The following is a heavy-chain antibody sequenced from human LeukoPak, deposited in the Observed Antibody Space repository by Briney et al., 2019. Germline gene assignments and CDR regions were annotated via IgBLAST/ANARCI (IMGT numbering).Heavy chain of an antibody. V-gene: IGHV4-39*01. CDR3: ATNDSRLGAVAFYI. D-gene: IGHD3-22*01. CDR1: GGSISSSSLY. CDR2: VYYSGST. Sequence: PSETLSLTCTVSGGSISSSSLYWDWIRQPPGKGLEWIGTVYYSGSTYYNPSLKSRVDISVDTSRNQFSLKLSSVTAADPAVYYCATNDSRLGAVAFYISGQGTMGTVSS. J-gene: IGHJ3*02.